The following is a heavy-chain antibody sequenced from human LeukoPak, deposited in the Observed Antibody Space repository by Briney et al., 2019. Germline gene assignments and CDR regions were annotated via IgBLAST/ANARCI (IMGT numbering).Heavy chain of an antibody. Sequence: PGGSLRLSCAASGFTFSSYAMSWVRQAPGKGLEWVSVVSASGGSTYYADSVKGRFTISRDNSKNTLYLQMNSLRAEDTAVYYCAKDLGVSSGWHVLHYWGRGTLVTVSS. CDR2: VSASGGST. CDR1: GFTFSSYA. D-gene: IGHD6-19*01. J-gene: IGHJ4*02. CDR3: AKDLGVSSGWHVLHY. V-gene: IGHV3-23*01.